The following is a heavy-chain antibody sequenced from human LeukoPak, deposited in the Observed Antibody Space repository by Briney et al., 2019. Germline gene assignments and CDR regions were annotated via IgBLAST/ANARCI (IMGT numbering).Heavy chain of an antibody. CDR1: GFSFSSYA. CDR2: ISGSGGST. CDR3: AKSLGGYCSSTSCYTGYYYYGMDV. J-gene: IGHJ6*02. D-gene: IGHD2-2*02. Sequence: GGSLRLSCAASGFSFSSYAMSWVRQAPGKGLGWVSAISGSGGSTYYADSVKGRFTISRDNSKNTLYLQMNSLRAEDTAVYYCAKSLGGYCSSTSCYTGYYYYGMDVWGQGTTVTVSS. V-gene: IGHV3-23*01.